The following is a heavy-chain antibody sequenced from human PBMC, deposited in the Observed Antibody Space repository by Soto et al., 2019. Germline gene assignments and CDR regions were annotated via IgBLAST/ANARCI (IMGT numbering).Heavy chain of an antibody. V-gene: IGHV4-34*01. Sequence: SETLSLTCAVYGGSFSGYYWSWIRQPPGKGLEWIGEINHSGSTNYNPSLKSRVTISVDTSKNQFSLKLSSVTAADTAVYYCARGGYYGSGSYYSGYYYYGVDVWGQGTTVTVSS. D-gene: IGHD3-10*01. J-gene: IGHJ6*02. CDR1: GGSFSGYY. CDR2: INHSGST. CDR3: ARGGYYGSGSYYSGYYYYGVDV.